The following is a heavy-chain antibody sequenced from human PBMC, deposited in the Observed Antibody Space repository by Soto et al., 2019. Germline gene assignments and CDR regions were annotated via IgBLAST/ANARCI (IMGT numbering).Heavy chain of an antibody. J-gene: IGHJ4*02. CDR3: LVTLFWRGY. Sequence: QVQLVESGGGVIQPGRSLKLSCAASGFTFSSYGMHWVRQAPGKALEWVAVISNDGTNKYYADSVKGRFTISRDNSKTRLYLQMNSLRAEDTTGYYCLVTLFWRGYWGEAPLVTV. CDR1: GFTFSSYG. CDR2: ISNDGTNK. V-gene: IGHV3-30*03. D-gene: IGHD2-21*02.